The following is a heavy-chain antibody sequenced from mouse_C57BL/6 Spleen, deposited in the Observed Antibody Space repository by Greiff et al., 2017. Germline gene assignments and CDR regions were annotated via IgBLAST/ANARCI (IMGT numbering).Heavy chain of an antibody. CDR1: GFTFSSYA. Sequence: EVNVVESGGGLVKPGGSLKLSCAASGFTFSSYAMSWVRQTPEQRLEWVATISDGGSYTYYPDNVKGRFTISRDNAKNHLYLQMSHLTSEDTAMYYCARDSFGDFDDESPFAYWGQGTLVTVSA. V-gene: IGHV5-4*01. CDR3: ARDSFGDFDDESPFAY. D-gene: IGHD2-12*01. CDR2: ISDGGSYT. J-gene: IGHJ3*01.